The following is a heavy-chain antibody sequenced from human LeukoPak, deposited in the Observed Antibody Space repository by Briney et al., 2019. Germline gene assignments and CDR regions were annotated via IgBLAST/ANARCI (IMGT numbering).Heavy chain of an antibody. CDR1: GDTFSSYA. Sequence: SVKVSCKASGDTFSSYAITWVRQAPGKGLEWMGGIIPIFGTANYAQKFQGRVTITADKSTSTAYMELSSLRSEDTAVYYCAREYASWGSRYFDYWGQGTLVTVSS. CDR2: IIPIFGTA. V-gene: IGHV1-69*06. D-gene: IGHD7-27*01. CDR3: AREYASWGSRYFDY. J-gene: IGHJ4*02.